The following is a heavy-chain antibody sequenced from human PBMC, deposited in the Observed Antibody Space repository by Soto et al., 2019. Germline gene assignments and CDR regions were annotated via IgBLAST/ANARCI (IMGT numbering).Heavy chain of an antibody. CDR3: ARDIRGYSRAFDY. CDR1: GGSISSGGNY. CDR2: IYYSGST. V-gene: IGHV4-31*03. Sequence: QVQLQESGPGLVKPSQTLSLTCTVSGGSISSGGNYWSWIRQHPGKGLEWIGYIYYSGSTYYNPSLKSRVTISVDTSKNQFSLKLTSVTAADTAIYYCARDIRGYSRAFDYWGQGTLVAVSS. D-gene: IGHD5-18*01. J-gene: IGHJ4*02.